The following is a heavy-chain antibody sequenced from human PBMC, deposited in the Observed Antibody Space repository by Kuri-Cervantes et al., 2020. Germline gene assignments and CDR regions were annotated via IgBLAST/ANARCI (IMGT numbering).Heavy chain of an antibody. D-gene: IGHD3-10*01. Sequence: GGSLRLSCAASGFTFSSYGMHWVRQAPGKGLEWVAVISYDGSNKYYADSVKGRFTISRDNSKNTLYLQMNSLRAEDTAVYYCAKDRGGVLWFREVHWGQGTLVTVSS. V-gene: IGHV3-30*18. CDR2: ISYDGSNK. CDR3: AKDRGGVLWFREVH. J-gene: IGHJ4*02. CDR1: GFTFSSYG.